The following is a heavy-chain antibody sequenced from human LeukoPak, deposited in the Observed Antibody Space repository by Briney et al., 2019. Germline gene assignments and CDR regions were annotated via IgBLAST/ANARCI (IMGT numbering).Heavy chain of an antibody. D-gene: IGHD3-10*02. J-gene: IGHJ4*02. CDR3: ARGRGYYVDY. Sequence: GGSLRLSCAASGFTFSSNAMSWVRQAPGQGLEWVSSISDGGGVAYYADSVKGRFTISRDNAENTVYLQMNSLRAEDTAVYYCARGRGYYVDYWGQGTLVTVSS. CDR1: GFTFSSNA. V-gene: IGHV3-23*01. CDR2: ISDGGGVA.